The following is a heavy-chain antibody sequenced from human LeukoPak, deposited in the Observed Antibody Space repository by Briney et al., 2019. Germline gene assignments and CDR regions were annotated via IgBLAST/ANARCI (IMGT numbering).Heavy chain of an antibody. V-gene: IGHV2-5*01. CDR1: GFSLSTSGVG. Sequence: VSGHTLVKPTQTLTLNCTYSGFSLSTSGVGVGWIHQPPGKALQRLALNYWNDDKRYSPSLKSSLPITKDHAKNQGVVTMTNMDPVDTATYYFAHDGTTFVTAFDIWGQGTMVTVSS. D-gene: IGHD1-14*01. CDR3: AHDGTTFVTAFDI. J-gene: IGHJ3*02. CDR2: NYWNDDK.